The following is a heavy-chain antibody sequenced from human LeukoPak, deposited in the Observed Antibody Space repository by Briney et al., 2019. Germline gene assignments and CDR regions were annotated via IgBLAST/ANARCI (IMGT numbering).Heavy chain of an antibody. D-gene: IGHD3-22*01. V-gene: IGHV5-51*01. CDR1: GYSFTSYC. Sequence: GESLKISCKGSGYSFTSYCIGWVRQMPGKGLEWMGIIYPGDSDTRYSPSFQGQVTISADKSISTAYLQWSSLKAPDTAMYYCARNAGYYYDSSADYWDAFDIWGQGTMVTVSS. CDR3: ARNAGYYYDSSADYWDAFDI. J-gene: IGHJ3*02. CDR2: IYPGDSDT.